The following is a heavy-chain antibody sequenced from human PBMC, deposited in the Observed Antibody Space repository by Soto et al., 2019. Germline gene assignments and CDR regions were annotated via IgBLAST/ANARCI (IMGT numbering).Heavy chain of an antibody. Sequence: QVQLVQSGAEVKKPGASVKVSCKASGYTFTSYDINWLRQATGQGLEWMGWMNPNSGNTGYAQKFQGRVTMTRNTSISTAYMELSSLRSEDTAVYYCARAVHYYYDSSGYYYGVFYFDYWGQGTLVTVSS. CDR2: MNPNSGNT. CDR1: GYTFTSYD. J-gene: IGHJ4*02. V-gene: IGHV1-8*01. D-gene: IGHD3-22*01. CDR3: ARAVHYYYDSSGYYYGVFYFDY.